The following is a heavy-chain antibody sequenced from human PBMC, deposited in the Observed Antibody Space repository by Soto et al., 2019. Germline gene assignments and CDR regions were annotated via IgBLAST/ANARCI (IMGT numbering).Heavy chain of an antibody. CDR2: MSGFNGNT. J-gene: IGHJ5*02. Sequence: QVHLEQAGVEVKKPGASVTVSCKASGYAFGSHTISWVRQAPRQGLEWMGWMSGFNGNTHVAQKFKGRLTLTTNTSTSTAYMELWRLRYDDTAVYYCAKDLMHNRGYGRSAWLGTWGQGTLVIVSS. D-gene: IGHD1-26*01. CDR1: GYAFGSHT. V-gene: IGHV1-18*01. CDR3: AKDLMHNRGYGRSAWLGT.